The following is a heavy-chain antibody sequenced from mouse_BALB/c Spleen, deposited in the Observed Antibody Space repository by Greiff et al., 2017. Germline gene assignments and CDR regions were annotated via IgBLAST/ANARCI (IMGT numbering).Heavy chain of an antibody. CDR1: GFSLTSYG. CDR2: IWSGGST. D-gene: IGHD2-10*01. V-gene: IGHV2-2*02. Sequence: VQLQQSGPGLVQPSQSLSITCTVSGFSLTSYGVHWVRQSPGKGLEWLGVIWSGGSTDYNAAFISRLSISKDNSKSQVFFKMNSLQANDTAIYYCARYSAYYGNHGWFAYWGQGTLVTVSA. CDR3: ARYSAYYGNHGWFAY. J-gene: IGHJ3*01.